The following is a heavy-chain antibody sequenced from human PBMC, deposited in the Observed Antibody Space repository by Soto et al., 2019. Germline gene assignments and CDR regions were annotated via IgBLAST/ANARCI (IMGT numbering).Heavy chain of an antibody. CDR1: GYTFTSYG. CDR3: ARVLYSGSPCYY. CDR2: ISAYNGNT. V-gene: IGHV1-18*01. J-gene: IGHJ4*02. D-gene: IGHD1-26*01. Sequence: ASVKVSCKASGYTFTSYGISWVRQAPGQGLEWMGWISAYNGNTNYAQKLQGRFTMTTDTSTSTAYMELRSLRSDDTAVYYCARVLYSGSPCYYWGQGTLVTVSS.